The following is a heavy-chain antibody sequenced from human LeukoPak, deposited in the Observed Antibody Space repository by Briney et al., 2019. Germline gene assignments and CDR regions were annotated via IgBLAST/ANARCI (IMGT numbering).Heavy chain of an antibody. J-gene: IGHJ2*01. V-gene: IGHV4-30-2*01. D-gene: IGHD6-19*01. CDR3: ARDSSGWYGWYFDL. CDR1: GGSISSGGYY. CDR2: IYHSGST. Sequence: PSETLSLTCTVSGGSISSGGYYWSWIRQPPGKGLEWIGYIYHSGSTYYNPSLKSRVTISVDRSKNQFSLSLSSVTAADTAVYYCARDSSGWYGWYFDLWGRGTLVTVSS.